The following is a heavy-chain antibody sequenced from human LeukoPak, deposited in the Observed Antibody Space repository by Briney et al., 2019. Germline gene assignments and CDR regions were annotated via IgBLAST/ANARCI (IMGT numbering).Heavy chain of an antibody. Sequence: SQTLSLTCAISGDSVSSNSAAWNWIRQSPSRGLEWLGRTYYRSKWYNDYAVSVKSRITINPDTSKNQFSLKLSSVTAADTAVYYCASMHTMVRGVYYWGQGTLVTVSS. V-gene: IGHV6-1*01. CDR1: GDSVSSNSAA. CDR3: ASMHTMVRGVYY. CDR2: TYYRSKWYN. J-gene: IGHJ4*02. D-gene: IGHD3-10*01.